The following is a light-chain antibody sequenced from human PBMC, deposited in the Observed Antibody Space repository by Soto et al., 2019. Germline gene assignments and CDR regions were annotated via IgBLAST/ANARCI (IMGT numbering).Light chain of an antibody. Sequence: DIQMTQSPSSLSASVGDRVTITCQASQDISNYLTWYQQKPWKAPKLLIYAASNLETGVPSRFSGRGSWTDFTSTIISLQTEDMASYDCQQYDNLPVTFGQGTPLAIK. CDR1: QDISNY. CDR2: AAS. V-gene: IGKV1-33*01. J-gene: IGKJ5*01. CDR3: QQYDNLPVT.